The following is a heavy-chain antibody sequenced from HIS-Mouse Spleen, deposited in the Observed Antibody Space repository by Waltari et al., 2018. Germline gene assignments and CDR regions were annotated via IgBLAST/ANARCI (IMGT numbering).Heavy chain of an antibody. CDR1: GYTFTSYY. Sequence: QVQLVQSGAEVKKPGASVKVSCKASGYTFTSYYMHWVRQAPGQGLGWIGRISRSCGSTRYEQKFQGRVTMTRDTSTSTFYMELGILRSEDTAVYYCARDLSGAGYKGYWGQGTLVTVSS. V-gene: IGHV1-46*03. CDR2: ISRSCGST. D-gene: IGHD1-26*01. J-gene: IGHJ4*02. CDR3: ARDLSGAGYKGY.